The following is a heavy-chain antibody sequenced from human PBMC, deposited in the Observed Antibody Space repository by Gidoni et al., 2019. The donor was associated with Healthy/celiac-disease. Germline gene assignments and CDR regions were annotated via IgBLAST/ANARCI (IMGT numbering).Heavy chain of an antibody. CDR1: GGSISSSSYY. V-gene: IGHV4-39*01. CDR2: IYYSGST. CDR3: ARVMVRGVMGAFDI. J-gene: IGHJ3*02. Sequence: QLQLQESGPGLVKPSETLSLTCTVSGGSISSSSYYWGWIRQPPGKGLEWIGSIYYSGSTYYNPSLKSRVTISVDTSKNQFSLKLSSVTAADTAVYYCARVMVRGVMGAFDIWGQGTMVTVSS. D-gene: IGHD3-10*01.